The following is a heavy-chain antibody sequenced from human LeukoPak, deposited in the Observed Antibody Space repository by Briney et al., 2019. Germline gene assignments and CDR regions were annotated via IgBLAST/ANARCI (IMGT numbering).Heavy chain of an antibody. J-gene: IGHJ4*02. V-gene: IGHV3-21*04. CDR1: GFTFSSYS. CDR3: ARDRRSGRPGDSMNRFLGKKGNYFDY. CDR2: ISSSSSYI. Sequence: PGGSLRLSCAASGFTFSSYSMNWVRQAPGKGLEWVSSISSSSSYIYYADSVKGRFTISRDNAKNSLYLQMNSLRAEDTAMYYCARDRRSGRPGDSMNRFLGKKGNYFDYWGQGTLVTVSS. D-gene: IGHD4-17*01.